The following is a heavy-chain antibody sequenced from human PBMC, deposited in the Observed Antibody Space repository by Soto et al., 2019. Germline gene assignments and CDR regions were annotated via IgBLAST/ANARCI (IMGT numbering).Heavy chain of an antibody. CDR1: GGSIRSYY. D-gene: IGHD3-22*01. V-gene: IGHV4-59*08. CDR2: IYYSGST. Sequence: SETLSLTCTVSGGSIRSYYWSWIRQPPGKGLEWIGYIYYSGSTYYNPSLKSRVTISVDTSKNQFSLKLSSVTAADTAVYYCARGSYYYDSSGYYHDWGQGTLVTVSS. CDR3: ARGSYYYDSSGYYHD. J-gene: IGHJ4*02.